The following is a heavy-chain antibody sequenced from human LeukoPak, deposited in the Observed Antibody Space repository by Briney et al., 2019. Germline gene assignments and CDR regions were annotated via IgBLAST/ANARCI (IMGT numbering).Heavy chain of an antibody. D-gene: IGHD2-15*01. Sequence: GESLKISCKGSGYSINNYWIGWVRQMPGKGLEWMGIIYPADSDIRYSPSFQGQVTITADKSISTAYLQWSSLKASDTAMYYCARQEYCSGGSCYTWFDPWGQGTLVTVSS. CDR2: IYPADSDI. V-gene: IGHV5-51*01. CDR3: ARQEYCSGGSCYTWFDP. CDR1: GYSINNYW. J-gene: IGHJ5*02.